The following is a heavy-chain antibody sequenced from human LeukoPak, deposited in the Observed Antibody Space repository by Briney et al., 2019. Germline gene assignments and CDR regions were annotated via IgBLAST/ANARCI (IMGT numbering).Heavy chain of an antibody. CDR3: VKVAKYYYGSETYYFFEH. Sequence: GGSLRLSCAASGFTFDDYGMSWVRQAPGKGLEWVSGINWNGGSTGYADSVKGRFTISRDNAKNSLYLQMNSLRVEDTAIYYCVKVAKYYYGSETYYFFEHWGQGTPVTASS. J-gene: IGHJ4*02. V-gene: IGHV3-20*04. CDR1: GFTFDDYG. D-gene: IGHD3-10*01. CDR2: INWNGGST.